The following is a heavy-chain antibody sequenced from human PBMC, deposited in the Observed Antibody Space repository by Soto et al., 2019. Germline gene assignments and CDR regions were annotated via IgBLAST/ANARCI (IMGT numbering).Heavy chain of an antibody. V-gene: IGHV1-69*02. CDR3: AITYCRDYTRPRDFAF. CDR2: FIPILDMA. D-gene: IGHD2-21*01. CDR1: GGTFNTYT. J-gene: IGHJ4*02. Sequence: QVQVVQSGAEVKKPESSVKVSCKHSGGTFNTYTVNWVRLAPGHGLEWMGRFIPILDMANYAQKFQDRVTITANRSTFTAYMELNSLTSADTAVYYCAITYCRDYTRPRDFAFWGPGTRVTVSS.